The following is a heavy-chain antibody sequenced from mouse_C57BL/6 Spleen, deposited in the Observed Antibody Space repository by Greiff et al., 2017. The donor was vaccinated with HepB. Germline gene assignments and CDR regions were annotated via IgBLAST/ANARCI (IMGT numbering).Heavy chain of an antibody. Sequence: VQLQQSGAELVKPGASVKLSCKASGYTFTSYWMHWVKQRPGQGLEWIGMIHPNSGSTNYNEKFKSKATLTVDKSSSTAYMQLSSLTSEDSAVYYCARKNGNYGYWYFDVWGTGTTVTVSS. CDR3: ARKNGNYGYWYFDV. CDR2: IHPNSGST. D-gene: IGHD2-1*01. CDR1: GYTFTSYW. J-gene: IGHJ1*03. V-gene: IGHV1-64*01.